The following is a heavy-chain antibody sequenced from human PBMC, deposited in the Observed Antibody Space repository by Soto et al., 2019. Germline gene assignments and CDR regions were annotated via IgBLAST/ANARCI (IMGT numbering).Heavy chain of an antibody. CDR1: GFTFSSYG. V-gene: IGHV3-33*01. D-gene: IGHD5-18*01. CDR3: ARDVQDTAMVFYYGMDV. J-gene: IGHJ6*02. CDR2: IWYDGSNK. Sequence: SLRLSCAASGFTFSSYGMHWVRQAPGKGLEWVAVIWYDGSNKYYADSVKGRFTISRDNSKNTLYLQMNSLRAEDTAVYYCARDVQDTAMVFYYGMDVWGQGTTVTVSS.